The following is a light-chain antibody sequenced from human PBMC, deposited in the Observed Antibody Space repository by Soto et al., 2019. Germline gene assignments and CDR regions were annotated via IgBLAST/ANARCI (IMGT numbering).Light chain of an antibody. CDR1: SSDIGAYIY. J-gene: IGLJ1*01. CDR3: SSYAGSNTFV. Sequence: QSVLTQPPSASGSPGQSVTISCTGTSSDIGAYIYVSWYQQHPGKAPKLMISEVSRRPSGVPERFSGSKSGNTASLTVSGLQADDEANYYCSSYAGSNTFVSGNGTKVT. V-gene: IGLV2-8*01. CDR2: EVS.